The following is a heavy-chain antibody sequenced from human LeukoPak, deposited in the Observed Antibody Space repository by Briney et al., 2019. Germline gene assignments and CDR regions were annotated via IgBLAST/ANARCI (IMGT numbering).Heavy chain of an antibody. CDR1: GGSISSSSYY. CDR3: ARHRSGWLQSSFDY. D-gene: IGHD5-24*01. CDR2: IYYYGST. Sequence: SETLSLTCTVSGGSISSSSYYWGWIRQPPGKGLEWIGSIYYYGSTYYSPSLKSRVAISVDTSKNQFSLRLSSVTAADTAVYYCARHRSGWLQSSFDYWGQGTLVTVSS. J-gene: IGHJ4*02. V-gene: IGHV4-39*01.